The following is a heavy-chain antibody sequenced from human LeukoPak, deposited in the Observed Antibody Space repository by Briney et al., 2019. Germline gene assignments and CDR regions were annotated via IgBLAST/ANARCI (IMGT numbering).Heavy chain of an antibody. CDR2: LSNTGSDI. D-gene: IGHD2-15*01. J-gene: IGHJ4*02. CDR1: GFTFSDHY. CDR3: VRGCSDTCYRFDY. V-gene: IGHV3-11*01. Sequence: GGSLRLSCAVSGFTFSDHYMTWIRQAPGKGLEYISYLSNTGSDISYADSVKGRFSISRDISTNTLYLQMNSLRAEDTAIYYCVRGCSDTCYRFDYWGQGTLVTVSS.